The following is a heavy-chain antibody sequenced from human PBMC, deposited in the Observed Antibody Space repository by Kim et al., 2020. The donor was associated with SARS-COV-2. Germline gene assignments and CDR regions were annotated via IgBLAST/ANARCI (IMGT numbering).Heavy chain of an antibody. J-gene: IGHJ6*02. D-gene: IGHD2-15*01. V-gene: IGHV3-74*01. CDR1: GFTFSNYY. CDR3: ARGIFRDGFDV. Sequence: GGSLRLSCAASGFTFSNYYVNWVRQRPGKGLVWVSRISSDGGGAVTYYADTVRGRFTMSRNSAENTVYLQMNSLSAEDTAVYLCARGIFRDGFDVWGQGTTVSVSS. CDR2: ISSDGGGAVT.